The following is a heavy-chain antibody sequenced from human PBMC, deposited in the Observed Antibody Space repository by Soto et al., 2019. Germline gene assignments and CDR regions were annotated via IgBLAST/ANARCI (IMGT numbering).Heavy chain of an antibody. Sequence: SETLSLTCTVSGGSISSYYWSWIRQPPGKGLEWIGYIYHSGSTNYNPSLKSRVTISVDTSKNQFSLKLTSVTAADMAVYYCGRVGYYNSSGYYYIAYWGQGTLVTVSS. CDR3: GRVGYYNSSGYYYIAY. CDR2: IYHSGST. D-gene: IGHD3-22*01. CDR1: GGSISSYY. V-gene: IGHV4-59*01. J-gene: IGHJ4*02.